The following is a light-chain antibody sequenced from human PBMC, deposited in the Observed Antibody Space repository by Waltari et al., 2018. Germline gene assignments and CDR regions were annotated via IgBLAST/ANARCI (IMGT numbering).Light chain of an antibody. J-gene: IGLJ2*01. CDR3: SSYTSSSSPVV. Sequence: QSALTQPASVSGSPGQSITISCPGTSLDVGGYNHGSWYQQHPGKAPKLIIYEVSNRPSGVSNRFSGSKSGNTASLTISGLQAEDEADYYCSSYTSSSSPVVFGGGTKLTVL. V-gene: IGLV2-14*01. CDR2: EVS. CDR1: SLDVGGYNH.